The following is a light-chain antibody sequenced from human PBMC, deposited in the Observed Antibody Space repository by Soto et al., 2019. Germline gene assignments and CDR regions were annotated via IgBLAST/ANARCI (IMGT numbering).Light chain of an antibody. CDR2: AAS. CDR1: QSVTSN. Sequence: EIVLTQSPDTLAVSPGEVATLSCWASQSVTSNLAWYRQKRGQAPRLLIYAASTRATGVPARFSGSGSGTEFTLTISSLQSEDFAVYYCQQYNNWPPITFGQGTRLEIK. V-gene: IGKV3D-15*01. CDR3: QQYNNWPPIT. J-gene: IGKJ5*01.